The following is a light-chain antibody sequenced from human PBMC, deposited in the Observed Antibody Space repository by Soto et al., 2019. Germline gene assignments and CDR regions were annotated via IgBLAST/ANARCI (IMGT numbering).Light chain of an antibody. V-gene: IGKV1-39*01. J-gene: IGKJ2*01. CDR3: QQSHSIPYT. CDR2: AAS. Sequence: IRMTQSPSSLSASVADRVTITCRASQTISSYLNWYQQKPGKAPKLLIYAASSLQSGVPSRFSGSGSGTDFTLTISSLQPEDFATYYCQQSHSIPYTFGQGTKLEIK. CDR1: QTISSY.